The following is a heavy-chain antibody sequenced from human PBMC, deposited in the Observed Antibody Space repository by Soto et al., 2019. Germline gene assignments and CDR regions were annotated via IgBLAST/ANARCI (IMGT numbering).Heavy chain of an antibody. CDR3: ARVRLYYYDSSGTYGMDV. CDR2: IFSGGST. J-gene: IGHJ6*02. D-gene: IGHD3-22*01. CDR1: GFNVSSNY. Sequence: GGSLRLSCAASGFNVSSNYMSWVRQAPGKGLEWVSVIFSGGSTYYADSVKGRFTISRDNSKNTLYLQMNSLRAEDTAVYYCARVRLYYYDSSGTYGMDVWGQGTTVTAP. V-gene: IGHV3-53*01.